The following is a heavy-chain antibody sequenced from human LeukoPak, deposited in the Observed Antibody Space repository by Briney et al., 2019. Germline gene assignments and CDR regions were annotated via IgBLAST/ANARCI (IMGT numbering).Heavy chain of an antibody. J-gene: IGHJ4*02. CDR3: AGDYYDSSGSDY. D-gene: IGHD3-22*01. CDR1: GDSISSYY. CDR2: IFYSGST. Sequence: PSETLSLTCTVSGDSISSYYWSWVRQPPGRGLEWIGYIFYSGSTKYNPSLKSRVTILVDTSKNQFSLKLSSVTAADTAVYYCAGDYYDSSGSDYWGQGTLVTVSS. V-gene: IGHV4-59*12.